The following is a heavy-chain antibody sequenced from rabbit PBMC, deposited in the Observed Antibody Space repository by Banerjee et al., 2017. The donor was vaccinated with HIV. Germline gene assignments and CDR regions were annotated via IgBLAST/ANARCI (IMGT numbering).Heavy chain of an antibody. J-gene: IGHJ4*01. D-gene: IGHD6-1*01. V-gene: IGHV1S40*01. Sequence: QSLEESGGDLVKPGASLTLTCTASGLDFSSSYWICWVRQAPGKGLEWIACIYTGSSGSTYYANWAKGRFTISKTSSTTVTLQMTSLTAADTATYFCARNYDFAWDLWGPGTLVTVS. CDR1: GLDFSSSYW. CDR3: ARNYDFAWDL. CDR2: IYTGSSGST.